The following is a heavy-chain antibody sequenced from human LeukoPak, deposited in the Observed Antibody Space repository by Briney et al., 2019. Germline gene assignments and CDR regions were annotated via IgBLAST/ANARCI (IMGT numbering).Heavy chain of an antibody. CDR3: ARGYCSSTSCYFVSY. Sequence: SETLSLTCTVSGGSISSSSYYWGWIRQPPGKGLEWIGSIYYSGSTYYNPSLKSRVTISVDTSKNQFSLALSSVTAADTAVYHCARGYCSSTSCYFVSYWGQGTLVTVSS. CDR2: IYYSGST. V-gene: IGHV4-39*01. CDR1: GGSISSSSYY. J-gene: IGHJ4*02. D-gene: IGHD2-2*01.